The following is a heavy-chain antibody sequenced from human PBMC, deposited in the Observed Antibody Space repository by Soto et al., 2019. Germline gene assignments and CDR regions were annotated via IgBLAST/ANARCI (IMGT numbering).Heavy chain of an antibody. V-gene: IGHV1-3*01. CDR3: ARQWIAVRPSGIYYYYGMDV. Sequence: SVKVSCTASGYPLTGYAMHLVRQAPGQSLEWMGWINAGNGNTKYSQKFQGRVTITRDTSASTAYMELSSLRSEDTAVYYCARQWIAVRPSGIYYYYGMDVWGQGTTVT. CDR2: INAGNGNT. D-gene: IGHD6-6*01. CDR1: GYPLTGYA. J-gene: IGHJ6*02.